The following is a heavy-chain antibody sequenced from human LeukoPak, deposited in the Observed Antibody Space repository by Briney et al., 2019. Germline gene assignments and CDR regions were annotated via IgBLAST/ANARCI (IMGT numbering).Heavy chain of an antibody. J-gene: IGHJ4*02. CDR2: IYYSGNT. CDR1: GGSLSSDY. V-gene: IGHV4-59*08. CDR3: ARLGNRDCYNYFLDY. D-gene: IGHD5-24*01. Sequence: SETLSLTCTVSGGSLSSDYWTWIRQPPGKRLQWIGYIYYSGNTNYNPSLKSRVTISVDTSKNQFSLRLSSVTAADTAVYYCARLGNRDCYNYFLDYWGQGILVTVSS.